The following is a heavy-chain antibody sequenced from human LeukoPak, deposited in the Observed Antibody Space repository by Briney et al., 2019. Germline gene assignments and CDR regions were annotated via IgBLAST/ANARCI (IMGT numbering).Heavy chain of an antibody. Sequence: PSETLSLTCTVSGGSISSSSYYWGWIRQPPGKGLEWIGSIYYSGSTYYNPSLKSRVTISVDTSKNQFSLKLGSVTAADTAVYYCARIDYGWFDPWGQGTLVTVSS. V-gene: IGHV4-39*01. CDR1: GGSISSSSYY. D-gene: IGHD4-17*01. J-gene: IGHJ5*02. CDR2: IYYSGST. CDR3: ARIDYGWFDP.